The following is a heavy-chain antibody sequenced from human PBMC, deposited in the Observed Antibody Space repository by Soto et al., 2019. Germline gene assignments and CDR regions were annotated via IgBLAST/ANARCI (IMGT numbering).Heavy chain of an antibody. CDR2: ISGSGGST. CDR1: GFAFTRYV. J-gene: IGHJ4*02. V-gene: IGHV3-23*01. Sequence: PGGSLRLSCATSGFAFTRYVMNWVRQAPGKGLEWVSAISGSGGSTYYADSVKGRFTISRDNSKNTLYLQMNSLRAEDTAVYYCAKALRLPAGTVTTGYFDYWGQGTLVTVSS. CDR3: AKALRLPAGTVTTGYFDY. D-gene: IGHD4-17*01.